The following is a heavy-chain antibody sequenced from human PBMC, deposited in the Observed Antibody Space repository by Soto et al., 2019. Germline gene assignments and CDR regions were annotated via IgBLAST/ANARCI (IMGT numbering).Heavy chain of an antibody. CDR2: INHSGST. J-gene: IGHJ2*01. CDR3: ARASSGWALVRGYFDL. D-gene: IGHD6-19*01. V-gene: IGHV4-34*01. Sequence: QVQLQQWGAGLLKPSETLSLTCAVYGGSFSGYYWSWIRQPPGKGLEWIGEINHSGSTNYNPSLKSRVTISLDTSKNPFSLKLSSVTAAATAVYYCARASSGWALVRGYFDLWGRGTLVTVSS. CDR1: GGSFSGYY.